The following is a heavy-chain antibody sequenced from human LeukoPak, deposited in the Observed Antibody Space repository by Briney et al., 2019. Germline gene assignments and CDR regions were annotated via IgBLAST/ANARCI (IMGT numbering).Heavy chain of an antibody. CDR1: EYTFTGYY. CDR3: ARTYTAVHYFDY. V-gene: IGHV1-2*02. Sequence: ASVKVSCKASEYTFTGYYIHWVRQAPGQGLEWMGWINPNSGGTNYAQKFQGRVTMTRDTSISTAYMELSRLTSDDTALYYCARTYTAVHYFDYWGQGTLVTVSS. D-gene: IGHD2-21*02. CDR2: INPNSGGT. J-gene: IGHJ4*02.